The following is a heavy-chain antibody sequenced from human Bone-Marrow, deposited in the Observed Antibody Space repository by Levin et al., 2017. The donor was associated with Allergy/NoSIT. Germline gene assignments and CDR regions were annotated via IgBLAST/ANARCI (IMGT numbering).Heavy chain of an antibody. D-gene: IGHD3-16*01. J-gene: IGHJ4*02. CDR3: AKAYMWAFDC. CDR2: INPDGTER. Sequence: GGSLRLSCAASGFSFTTYWMVWVRQAPGKGPEWVASINPDGTERTYGESVRGRVTISRDNDKYSLFLQVEILRPDDTAVYYCAKAYMWAFDCWGQGTLVTVSS. V-gene: IGHV3-7*01. CDR1: GFSFTTYW.